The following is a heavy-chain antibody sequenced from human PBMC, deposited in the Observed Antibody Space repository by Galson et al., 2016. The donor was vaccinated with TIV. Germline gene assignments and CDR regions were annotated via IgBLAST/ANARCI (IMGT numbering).Heavy chain of an antibody. D-gene: IGHD3-22*01. CDR1: GYTFSDYY. Sequence: SVKVSCKASGYTFSDYYMHWVRQAPGQGLEWMGWINPNSGGTVCAQRFQGRVTMTRDTSITTAYMDLSWLTFDDTAVYYCARDDGSTSGSDYWGQGTLVTVSS. CDR2: INPNSGGT. CDR3: ARDDGSTSGSDY. V-gene: IGHV1-2*02. J-gene: IGHJ4*02.